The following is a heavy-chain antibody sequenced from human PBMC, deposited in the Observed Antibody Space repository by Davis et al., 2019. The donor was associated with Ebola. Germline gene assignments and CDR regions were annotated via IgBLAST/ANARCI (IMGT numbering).Heavy chain of an antibody. D-gene: IGHD1-26*01. J-gene: IGHJ3*02. CDR1: GFVFSSYV. CDR2: LCTSADT. Sequence: GESLKISCAASGFVFSSYVMSWVRRAPGKGLEWVSTLCTSADTYYAASVKGRFTISRDNSKNTLYLQMNGLRVEDTAIYYCAKDTSNIWFDIWGQGTNVTVSS. V-gene: IGHV3-23*01. CDR3: AKDTSNIWFDI.